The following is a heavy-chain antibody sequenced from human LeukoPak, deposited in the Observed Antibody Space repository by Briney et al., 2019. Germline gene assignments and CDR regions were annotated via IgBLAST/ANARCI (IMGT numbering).Heavy chain of an antibody. CDR2: IRSSRSTI. J-gene: IGHJ4*02. Sequence: GGSVTLFCAASGFHFSNYGMKLVRQAPGKGREWVSYIRSSRSTIYYADSVKGRFIISRDNAKNSLYLQMNSLRAEDTAVYYCARVPYSSTWLVFGPIELWGQGTLVTVSS. V-gene: IGHV3-48*01. D-gene: IGHD6-13*01. CDR1: GFHFSNYG. CDR3: ARVPYSSTWLVFGPIEL.